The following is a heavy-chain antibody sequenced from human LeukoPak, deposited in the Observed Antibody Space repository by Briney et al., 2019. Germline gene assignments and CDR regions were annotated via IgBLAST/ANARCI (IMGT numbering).Heavy chain of an antibody. V-gene: IGHV3-74*01. J-gene: IGHJ3*01. CDR3: AREGLVCIRTSCYLAAFDL. CDR2: INSDGSST. D-gene: IGHD2-2*01. Sequence: GGSLRLSCAAYGFTFSNYWRQWVRQAPGKVLVWVSRINSDGSSTNYADSVKGRFTISRDNAKNTLSLQMNSLRAEDTAVYYCAREGLVCIRTSCYLAAFDLWGQGTVVPVSS. CDR1: GFTFSNYW.